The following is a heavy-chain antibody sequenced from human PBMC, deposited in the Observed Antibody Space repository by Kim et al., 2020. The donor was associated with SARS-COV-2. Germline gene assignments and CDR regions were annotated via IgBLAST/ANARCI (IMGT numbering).Heavy chain of an antibody. J-gene: IGHJ3*01. V-gene: IGHV5-51*01. CDR1: GYTFSSYW. D-gene: IGHD3-16*01. Sequence: GESLKISCKGSGYTFSSYWIAWLRHMPGKGLECMGIIYPADSDTKESPSFQGQVTISADKSLSTAYLKWSSLKASDTAIYYCARQMRGSPFGDAFDLWGQRTMLTVSS. CDR2: IYPADSDT. CDR3: ARQMRGSPFGDAFDL.